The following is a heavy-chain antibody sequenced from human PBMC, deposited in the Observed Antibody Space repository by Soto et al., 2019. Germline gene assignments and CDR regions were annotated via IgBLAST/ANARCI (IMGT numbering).Heavy chain of an antibody. Sequence: PGEALKISCNGSGFIFTSYWISLVRQMPGKGRDGMGRIDPGDSYTTYSPSFQGHLTISADKSISTAYLQWSSLKASDTAMYYCVIMGSATNYMVSWGQGTPVPVSS. CDR3: VIMGSATNYMVS. CDR1: GFIFTSYW. CDR2: IDPGDSYT. V-gene: IGHV5-10-1*01. D-gene: IGHD2-8*01. J-gene: IGHJ4*02.